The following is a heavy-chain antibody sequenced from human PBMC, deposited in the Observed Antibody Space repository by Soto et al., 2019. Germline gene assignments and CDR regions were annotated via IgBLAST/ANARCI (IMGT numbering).Heavy chain of an antibody. J-gene: IGHJ4*02. CDR3: AREGDGYNDY. V-gene: IGHV1-69*13. Sequence: SVKVSCKASGGTFSSYAISWVRQAPGQGLEWIGGIIPIFGTANYAQKFQGRVTITADESTSTAYMELSSLRSEDTAVYYRAREGDGYNDYWGQGTLVTVSS. CDR1: GGTFSSYA. CDR2: IIPIFGTA. D-gene: IGHD5-12*01.